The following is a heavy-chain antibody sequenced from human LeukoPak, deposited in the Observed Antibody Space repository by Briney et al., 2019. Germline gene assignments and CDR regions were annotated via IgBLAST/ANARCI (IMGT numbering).Heavy chain of an antibody. CDR1: GGSFSGYY. V-gene: IGHV4-34*01. CDR3: ARHLTSGWGPYYFDY. Sequence: SETLSLTCAVYGGSFSGYYWSWIRQPPGKGLEWIGEINHSGSTNYNPSLKSRVTISVDMSKNQFSLKLSSVTAADTAVYYCARHLTSGWGPYYFDYWGQGTLVTVSS. J-gene: IGHJ4*02. CDR2: INHSGST. D-gene: IGHD6-19*01.